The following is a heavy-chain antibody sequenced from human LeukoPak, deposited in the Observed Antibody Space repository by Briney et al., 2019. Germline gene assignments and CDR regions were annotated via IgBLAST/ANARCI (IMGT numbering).Heavy chain of an antibody. D-gene: IGHD3-10*01. CDR2: ISGSGGRT. CDR1: GFTFSSYA. CDR3: AKHGSGSYYYFDY. Sequence: PGGSLRLSCAASGFTFSSYAMSWVRQAPGKGLEWVSAISGSGGRTYYADSVKGRFTISRDNSKNTLYLQMNSLRAEDTAVYYCAKHGSGSYYYFDYWGQGTLVTVSS. J-gene: IGHJ4*02. V-gene: IGHV3-23*01.